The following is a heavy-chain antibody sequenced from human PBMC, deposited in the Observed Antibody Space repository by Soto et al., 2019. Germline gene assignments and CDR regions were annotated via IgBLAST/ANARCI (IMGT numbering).Heavy chain of an antibody. CDR1: GYTFTGYY. CDR2: INPNSGGT. V-gene: IGHV1-2*02. J-gene: IGHJ6*02. CDR3: ARGYSVTMFGVVMVYGMDV. Sequence: ASVKVSCKASGYTFTGYYMHWVRQAPGQGLEWMGWINPNSGGTNYAQKFQGRVTMTRDTSISIAYMELSRLRSDDTAVYYCARGYSVTMFGVVMVYGMDVWGQGTTVTVSS. D-gene: IGHD3-3*01.